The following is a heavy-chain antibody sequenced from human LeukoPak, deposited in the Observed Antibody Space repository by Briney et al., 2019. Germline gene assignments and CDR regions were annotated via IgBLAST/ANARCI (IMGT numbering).Heavy chain of an antibody. CDR3: AKDLGVRYFDWLIPGSDY. D-gene: IGHD3-9*01. CDR2: IWYDESNK. J-gene: IGHJ4*02. Sequence: PGGSLRLSCAASRFTFSSYGMHWVRQAPGKGLEWVAVIWYDESNKYYADSVKGRFTISSDNSKNTLYLQMNSLRAEDTAVYYCAKDLGVRYFDWLIPGSDYWGQGTLVTVSS. CDR1: RFTFSSYG. V-gene: IGHV3-30*02.